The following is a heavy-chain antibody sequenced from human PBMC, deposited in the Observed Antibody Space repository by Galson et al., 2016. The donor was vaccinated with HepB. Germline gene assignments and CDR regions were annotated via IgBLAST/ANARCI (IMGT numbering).Heavy chain of an antibody. J-gene: IGHJ6*04. V-gene: IGHV3-7*01. CDR2: IRQDGSEK. CDR1: GFTFGSYW. Sequence: SLRLSCAASGFTFGSYWMTWVRQAPGKGLEWVANIRQDGSEKYYVDSVKGRFTISRDNARNSLYLQMKSLRAEDTAVYYCARDTSYGLGTYYPTYYYYYGLDVWGKGTTVTVSS. D-gene: IGHD3-10*01. CDR3: ARDTSYGLGTYYPTYYYYYGLDV.